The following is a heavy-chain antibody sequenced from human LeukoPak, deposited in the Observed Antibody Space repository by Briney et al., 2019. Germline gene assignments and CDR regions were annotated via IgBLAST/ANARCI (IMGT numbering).Heavy chain of an antibody. CDR3: ASPGWEYSYGYWAGA. CDR1: GYRFASFW. D-gene: IGHD5-18*01. V-gene: IGHV5-51*01. CDR2: IYPGDSDI. J-gene: IGHJ5*02. Sequence: GESLKISCKGSGYRFASFWIGWVRQMSGKGLEWMGIIYPGDSDIRYSPSFQGQVTISADKSISTAYLQWSSLKASDTAMYYCASPGWEYSYGYWAGAWGQGTLVTVSS.